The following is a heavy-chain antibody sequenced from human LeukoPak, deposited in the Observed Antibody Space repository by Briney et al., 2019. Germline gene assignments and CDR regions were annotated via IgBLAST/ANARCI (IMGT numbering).Heavy chain of an antibody. Sequence: PGGSLRLSCAASGFTFRNYAMAWVRQAPGKGLEWVSSIRNFGETHYADSVRGRFIISRDNYQNTLYLQMNSLRAEDSALYYCANIPHFDYGDYAIRLDWGQGTLVTVSS. CDR3: ANIPHFDYGDYAIRLD. D-gene: IGHD4-17*01. J-gene: IGHJ4*02. CDR2: IRNFGET. CDR1: GFTFRNYA. V-gene: IGHV3-23*01.